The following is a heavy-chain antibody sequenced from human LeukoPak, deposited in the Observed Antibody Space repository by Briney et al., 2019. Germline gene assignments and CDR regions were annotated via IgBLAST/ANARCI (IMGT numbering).Heavy chain of an antibody. J-gene: IGHJ5*02. V-gene: IGHV3-48*04. Sequence: GGSLRLSCAASGFTFSSYSMNWVRQAPGKGLEWVSYISSSGSTIYYADSVRGRFTISRDNTKNSLFLQMNSLRAEDTAIYYCARDVGTSSNWYDPWGQGTLVTVSS. CDR3: ARDVGTSSNWYDP. D-gene: IGHD6-6*01. CDR1: GFTFSSYS. CDR2: ISSSGSTI.